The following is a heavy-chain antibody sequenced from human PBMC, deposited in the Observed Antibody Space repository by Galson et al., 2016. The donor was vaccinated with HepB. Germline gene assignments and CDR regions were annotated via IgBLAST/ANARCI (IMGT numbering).Heavy chain of an antibody. V-gene: IGHV3-23*01. CDR1: GFTFSSYA. Sequence: SLRLSCAVSGFTFSSYAMNWVRQAPGKGLEWVSTISGLTGSTYYADSVKGRFTISSDNSKNTLYLQMNSLRDEDTAVYYCAKMHYPYYSDITAYYGDYWGQGTLVTVSS. J-gene: IGHJ4*02. CDR3: AKMHYPYYSDITAYYGDY. D-gene: IGHD3-22*01. CDR2: ISGLTGST.